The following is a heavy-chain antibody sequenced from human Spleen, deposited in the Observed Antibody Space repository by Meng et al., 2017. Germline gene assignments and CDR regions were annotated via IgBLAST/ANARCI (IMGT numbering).Heavy chain of an antibody. V-gene: IGHV4-34*01. CDR2: INHSGST. Sequence: QGDLQRGGAELCRPSEPLPLPCAVYGGSTSGYYWTWIRQPPGKGLEWIGEINHSGSTTYNPSLKSRVTISVDTSKNQFSLKLNSVTAADTAVYYCARGPRITVAGGWFDPWGQGTLVTVSS. CDR3: ARGPRITVAGGWFDP. D-gene: IGHD4-11*01. CDR1: GGSTSGYY. J-gene: IGHJ5*02.